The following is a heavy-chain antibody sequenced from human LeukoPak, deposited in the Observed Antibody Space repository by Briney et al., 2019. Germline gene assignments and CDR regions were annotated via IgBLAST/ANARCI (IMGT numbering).Heavy chain of an antibody. D-gene: IGHD6-13*01. CDR3: AREGKQQLVDWFDP. CDR2: IYHSGST. V-gene: IGHV4-38-2*02. Sequence: SETLSLTCTVSGYSISSGYYWGWIRQPPGKGLEWIGSIYHSGSTNYNPSLKSRVTISVDTSKNQFSLKLSSVAAADTAVYYCAREGKQQLVDWFDPWGQGTLVTVSS. CDR1: GYSISSGYY. J-gene: IGHJ5*02.